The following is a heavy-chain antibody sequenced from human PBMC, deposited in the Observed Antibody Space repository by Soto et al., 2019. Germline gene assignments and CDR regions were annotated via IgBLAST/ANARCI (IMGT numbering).Heavy chain of an antibody. CDR2: MNPNTGNI. CDR1: GYTFVDYA. Sequence: QVQLVQSGAEVKRPGASVKISCRASGYTFVDYALHWVRQAPGQGLEWVGWMNPNTGNIKYSHNFEDRVTITRDRATSTAYMELRGLRSEDTAVYFYTREAIVAENWFDPWGQGTLVTVSS. CDR3: TREAIVAENWFDP. J-gene: IGHJ5*02. V-gene: IGHV1-3*01. D-gene: IGHD2-15*01.